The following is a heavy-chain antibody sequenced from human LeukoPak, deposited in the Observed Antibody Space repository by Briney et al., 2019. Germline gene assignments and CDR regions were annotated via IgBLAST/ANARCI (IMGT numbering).Heavy chain of an antibody. V-gene: IGHV3-7*02. CDR1: EFTFNSYW. J-gene: IGHJ4*02. CDR2: IKQDGSEK. D-gene: IGHD2-8*01. Sequence: GGSLRLSCAASEFTFNSYWMSWVRQAPGKGLEWVANIKQDGSEKYYVDSVKGRFTISRDNAKNTLFLQMNSLRAEDTAVYYCAARYCSNGVCHFYWGQGTLVTVSS. CDR3: AARYCSNGVCHFY.